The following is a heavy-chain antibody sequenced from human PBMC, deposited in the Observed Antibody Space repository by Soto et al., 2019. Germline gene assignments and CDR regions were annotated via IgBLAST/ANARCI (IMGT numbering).Heavy chain of an antibody. CDR3: SKGSIEYSSSVDN. D-gene: IGHD5-12*01. Sequence: EVHLMESGGGLVQPGGSLRLSCAAAGFSFNYYAMVCVRQAPGKGLECVSVISDRGGSSYFAESVKGRFTISRDNSKSLLSLEMNSARAEGAAIYFCSKGSIEYSSSVDNWGQGTLVIVSS. CDR2: ISDRGGSS. V-gene: IGHV3-23*01. J-gene: IGHJ4*02. CDR1: GFSFNYYA.